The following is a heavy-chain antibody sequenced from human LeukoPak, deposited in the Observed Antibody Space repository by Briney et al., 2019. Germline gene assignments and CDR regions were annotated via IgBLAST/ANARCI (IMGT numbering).Heavy chain of an antibody. CDR3: ARASVTYYYYYYMDV. Sequence: SQTLSLTCTVSGGSISIGGYYWSWIRQHPGKGLEWIGYIHYSGSTNYNPSLKSRVTISVDTSKNQFSLKLSSVTAADTAVYYCARASVTYYYYYYMDVWGKGTTVTVSS. V-gene: IGHV4-61*08. J-gene: IGHJ6*03. CDR1: GGSISIGGYY. CDR2: IHYSGST. D-gene: IGHD4-11*01.